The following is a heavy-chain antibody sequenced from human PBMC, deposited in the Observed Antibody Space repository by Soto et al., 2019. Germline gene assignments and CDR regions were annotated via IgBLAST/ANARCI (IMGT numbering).Heavy chain of an antibody. Sequence: GGSLRLSCAASGFTFSSYAMSWVRQAPGKGLEWVSAISGSGGSTYYADSVKGRFTISRDNSKNTLYLQMNSLRAEDTAVYYCAKDSEVVPAAIAGYYFDYWGQGTLVTVS. CDR3: AKDSEVVPAAIAGYYFDY. J-gene: IGHJ4*02. CDR2: ISGSGGST. V-gene: IGHV3-23*01. CDR1: GFTFSSYA. D-gene: IGHD2-2*01.